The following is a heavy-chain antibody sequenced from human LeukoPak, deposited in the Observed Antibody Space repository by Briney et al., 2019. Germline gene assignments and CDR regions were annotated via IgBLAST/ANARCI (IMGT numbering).Heavy chain of an antibody. CDR1: GFTFSSYA. CDR2: ISYDGSNK. CDR3: AKSGAAMVTRYYYYMDV. J-gene: IGHJ6*03. Sequence: GRSLRLSCAASGFTFSSYAMHWVRQAPGKGLEWVAVISYDGSNKYYADSVKGRFTISRDNSKNTLYLQMNSLRAEDTAVYYCAKSGAAMVTRYYYYMDVWGKGTTVTISS. V-gene: IGHV3-30*04. D-gene: IGHD5-18*01.